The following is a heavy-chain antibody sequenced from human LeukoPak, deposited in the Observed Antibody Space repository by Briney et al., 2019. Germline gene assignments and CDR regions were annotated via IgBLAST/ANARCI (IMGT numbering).Heavy chain of an antibody. D-gene: IGHD3-16*01. V-gene: IGHV3-66*01. J-gene: IGHJ4*02. CDR3: ARAWGPYPYFDY. CDR2: IYSGGST. CDR1: GFTVSNMC. Sequence: TGGSLRLSCAASGFTVSNMCMSWVRQAPGKGLEWVSVIYSGGSTHYADSVKGRFTISRDNSKKTLYIQMNSLRAEDTAVYYCARAWGPYPYFDYWGQGTLVTVSS.